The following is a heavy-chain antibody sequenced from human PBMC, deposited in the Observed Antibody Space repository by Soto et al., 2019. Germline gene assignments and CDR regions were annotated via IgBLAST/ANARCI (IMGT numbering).Heavy chain of an antibody. CDR2: IGGRGNSA. Sequence: EGSLRLSCAASGFIFTNYAMNCVRQAPGKGLEWVSVIGGRGNSAYYADSVQGRFTISRDNSKNTLSLQMSSLTADDTAIYYCVREGRGYSDFWGRGTRFTVSS. J-gene: IGHJ3*01. D-gene: IGHD2-21*01. CDR3: VREGRGYSDF. V-gene: IGHV3-23*01. CDR1: GFIFTNYA.